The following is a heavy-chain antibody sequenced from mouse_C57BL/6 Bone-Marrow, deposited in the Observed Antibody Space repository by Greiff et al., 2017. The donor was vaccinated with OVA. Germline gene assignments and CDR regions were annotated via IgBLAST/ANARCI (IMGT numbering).Heavy chain of an antibody. CDR1: GYAFTNYL. D-gene: IGHD1-1*01. V-gene: IGHV1-54*01. CDR3: ARFPYYYGSSPYYFDY. J-gene: IGHJ2*01. CDR2: INPGSGGT. Sequence: VKLQESGAELVRPGTSVKVSCKASGYAFTNYLIEWVKQRPGQGLEWIGVINPGSGGTNYNEKFKGKATLTADKSSSTAYMQLSSLTSEDSAVYFCARFPYYYGSSPYYFDYWGQGTTLTVSS.